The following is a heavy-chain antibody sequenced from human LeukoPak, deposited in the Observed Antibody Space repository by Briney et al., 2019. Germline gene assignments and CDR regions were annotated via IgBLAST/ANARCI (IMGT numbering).Heavy chain of an antibody. D-gene: IGHD7-27*01. CDR2: IYYSGST. J-gene: IGHJ2*01. CDR3: ARDRLGIGYGNGDWYFDL. CDR1: GGSISSSSYY. Sequence: PSETLSLTCTVSGGSISSSSYYWGWIRQPPGKGLEWIGSIYYSGSTYYNPSLKSRVTISVDKSKNQFSLKLSSVTAADTAVYYCARDRLGIGYGNGDWYFDLWGRGTLVTVSS. V-gene: IGHV4-39*07.